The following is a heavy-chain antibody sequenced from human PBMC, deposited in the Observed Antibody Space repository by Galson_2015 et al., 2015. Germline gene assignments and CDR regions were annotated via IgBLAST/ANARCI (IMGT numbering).Heavy chain of an antibody. CDR2: ITTSGSFT. V-gene: IGHV3-48*03. Sequence: SLRLSCAASRFTFSNYEMNWVRQAPGRGLEWVSYITTSGSFTSYADSVKGRFTISRDNAKRSLFLQMNSLRAEDTAVYYCARDSVGATAYYYYYMDVWGKGTTVTVSS. J-gene: IGHJ6*03. CDR3: ARDSVGATAYYYYYMDV. CDR1: RFTFSNYE. D-gene: IGHD1-26*01.